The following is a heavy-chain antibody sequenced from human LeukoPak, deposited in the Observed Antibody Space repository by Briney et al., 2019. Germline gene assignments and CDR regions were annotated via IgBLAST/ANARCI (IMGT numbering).Heavy chain of an antibody. D-gene: IGHD6-13*01. J-gene: IGHJ4*02. CDR1: GYTFTGYY. CDR2: INPNSGGT. V-gene: IGHV1-2*02. Sequence: GASVKVSCKASGYTFTGYYMHWVRQVPGQGLEWMGWINPNSGGTNYAQKFQGRVTMTRDTSISTAYMELSRLRSDDTAVYYCARPRTSGYSSSWYDSPFDYWGQGTLVTVSS. CDR3: ARPRTSGYSSSWYDSPFDY.